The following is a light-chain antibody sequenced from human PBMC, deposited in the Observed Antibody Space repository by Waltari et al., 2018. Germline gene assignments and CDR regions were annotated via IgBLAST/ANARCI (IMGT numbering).Light chain of an antibody. CDR2: LGS. J-gene: IGKJ4*01. CDR1: QSLLYSNGYNY. V-gene: IGKV2-28*01. Sequence: EIVLTQSPLSLPVTPGEPASISCRSSQSLLYSNGYNYLDWYLQKPGQSPQLLIYLGSNRASGVPDRFSGSGSGTDFTLKITRVEAEDVGVYYCMQALQTPLTFGGGTEVEIK. CDR3: MQALQTPLT.